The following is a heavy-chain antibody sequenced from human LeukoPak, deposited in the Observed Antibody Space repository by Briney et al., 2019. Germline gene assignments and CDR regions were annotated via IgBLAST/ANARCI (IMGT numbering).Heavy chain of an antibody. J-gene: IGHJ6*02. Sequence: GRSLRLSCAASGFTFSSYAMHWVRQAPGKGLEWVAVISYDGSNKYYADSVKGRFTISRDNSKNTLYLQMNSLRAEDTAVYYCARDAVLWFGEGYYYYGMDVWGQGTRSPSP. CDR3: ARDAVLWFGEGYYYYGMDV. D-gene: IGHD3-10*01. CDR1: GFTFSSYA. V-gene: IGHV3-30-3*01. CDR2: ISYDGSNK.